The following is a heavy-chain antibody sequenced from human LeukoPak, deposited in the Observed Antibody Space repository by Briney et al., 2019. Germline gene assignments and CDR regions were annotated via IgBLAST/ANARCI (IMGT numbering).Heavy chain of an antibody. Sequence: SVKVSCKASGGTFSSYAISWVRQAPGQGLEWMGGIIPIFATANYAQKFQGRVTITADESTSTAYMELSSLRSEDTAVYYCARASDYVWGSYPTDYWGQGTLVTVSS. V-gene: IGHV1-69*01. CDR3: ARASDYVWGSYPTDY. CDR2: IIPIFATA. CDR1: GGTFSSYA. J-gene: IGHJ4*02. D-gene: IGHD3-16*02.